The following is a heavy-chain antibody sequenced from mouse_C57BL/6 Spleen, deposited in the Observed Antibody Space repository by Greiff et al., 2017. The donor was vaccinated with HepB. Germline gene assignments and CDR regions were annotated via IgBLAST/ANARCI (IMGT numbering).Heavy chain of an antibody. Sequence: DVQLQESGPGLVKPSQSLSLTCSVTGYSITSGYYWNWIRQFPGNKLEWMGYISYDGSNNYNPSLKNRISITRDTSKNQFFLKLNSVTTEDTATYYCARAPFITTVVYFDYWGQGTTLTVSS. CDR2: ISYDGSN. CDR3: ARAPFITTVVYFDY. D-gene: IGHD1-1*01. J-gene: IGHJ2*01. CDR1: GYSITSGYY. V-gene: IGHV3-6*01.